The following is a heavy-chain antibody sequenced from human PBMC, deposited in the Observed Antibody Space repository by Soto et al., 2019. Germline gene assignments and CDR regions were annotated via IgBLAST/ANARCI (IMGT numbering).Heavy chain of an antibody. CDR1: GFTFSSYG. Sequence: QVQLVESGGGVVQPGRSLRLSCAASGFTFSSYGMHWVRQAPGKGLEWVAVIWYDGSNKYYADSVKGRFTISRDNSKNPLYLQMNSLRAEDTAVYYCARDYYDSMEGLDYWGQGTLVTVSS. CDR2: IWYDGSNK. J-gene: IGHJ4*02. CDR3: ARDYYDSMEGLDY. V-gene: IGHV3-33*01. D-gene: IGHD3-22*01.